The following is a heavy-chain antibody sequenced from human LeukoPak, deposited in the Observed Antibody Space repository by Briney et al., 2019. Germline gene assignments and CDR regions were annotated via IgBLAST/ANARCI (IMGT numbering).Heavy chain of an antibody. CDR1: GFPFSNYW. CDR2: MKEDGGEI. Sequence: PGGSLTLSCAGSGFPFSNYWMAWVRQAPGKGLEWVANMKEDGGEINYVDSVKGRFTISRDNAKNSLDLQMNSLRVDDTAVYYCVRDRGYSTFDYWGQGTLVIVSS. CDR3: VRDRGYSTFDY. D-gene: IGHD4-23*01. V-gene: IGHV3-7*01. J-gene: IGHJ4*02.